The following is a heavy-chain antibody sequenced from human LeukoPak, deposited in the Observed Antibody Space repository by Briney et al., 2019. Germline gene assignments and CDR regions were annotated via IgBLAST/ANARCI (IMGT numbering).Heavy chain of an antibody. CDR3: AKDLGVLRYFDWLLPDY. V-gene: IGHV4-30-2*01. J-gene: IGHJ4*02. CDR1: GGSISSGGYY. Sequence: PSESLSLTWPVSGGSISSGGYYWGWLRQPPGKGLEWFGDVYHSGSNYENPPLKSRVTITEDRSKNQFFLKLSSMTAADTVLYYGAKDLGVLRYFDWLLPDYWGQGTLVTVSS. CDR2: VYHSGSN. D-gene: IGHD3-9*01.